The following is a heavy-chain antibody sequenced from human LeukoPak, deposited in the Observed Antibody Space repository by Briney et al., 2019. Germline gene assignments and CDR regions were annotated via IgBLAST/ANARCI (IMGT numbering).Heavy chain of an antibody. D-gene: IGHD3-22*01. CDR1: GFTFSSYA. J-gene: IGHJ1*01. V-gene: IGHV3-30-3*01. Sequence: GGPLRLSCAASGFTFSSYAMHWVRQAPGKGLEWVAVISYDGSNKYYADSVKGRFTISRDNSKNTLYLQMNSLRAEDTAVYYCARGPYYYDSSGYRGDFQHWGQGTLVTVSS. CDR3: ARGPYYYDSSGYRGDFQH. CDR2: ISYDGSNK.